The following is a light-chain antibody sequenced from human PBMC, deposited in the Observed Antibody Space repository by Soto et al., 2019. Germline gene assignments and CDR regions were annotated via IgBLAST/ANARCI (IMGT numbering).Light chain of an antibody. CDR3: QLYANSPRT. J-gene: IGKJ1*01. V-gene: IGKV3-20*01. Sequence: EIVLTQSPGTLSLSPGERATLSCRASQSVTSSCLAWYQQKPGQAPRLLIYGASSRATGMPDRFSGSGSGTDFTLTISRLEPEVFAVYYCQLYANSPRTFGQGTKVEIK. CDR2: GAS. CDR1: QSVTSSC.